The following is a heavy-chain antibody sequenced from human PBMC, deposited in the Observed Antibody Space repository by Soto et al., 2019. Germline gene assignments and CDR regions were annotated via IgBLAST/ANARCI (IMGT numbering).Heavy chain of an antibody. CDR3: ARHDDYGDYNNWLDP. J-gene: IGHJ5*02. V-gene: IGHV4-61*01. D-gene: IGHD4-17*01. CDR2: IYYSGST. Sequence: SETLSLTCTVSGGSVSSGSYYWSWIRQPPGKGLEWIGYIYYSGSTNYNPSLKSRVTISVDTSKNQFSLKLSSVTAADTAVYYCARHDDYGDYNNWLDPWGQGTLVTVSS. CDR1: GGSVSSGSYY.